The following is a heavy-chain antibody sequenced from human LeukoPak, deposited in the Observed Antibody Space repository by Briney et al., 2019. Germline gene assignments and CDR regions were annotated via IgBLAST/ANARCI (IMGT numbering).Heavy chain of an antibody. CDR3: ARGSTHGSGSYYDY. CDR1: GGSFSGYY. CDR2: INHSGST. V-gene: IGHV4-34*01. J-gene: IGHJ4*02. Sequence: SETLSLTCAVYGGSFSGYYWSWIRQPPGKGLEWIGEINHSGSTNYNPSLKSRVTISVDTSKNQFSLKLSSVTAADTAVYYCARGSTHGSGSYYDYWGQGTLVTVSS. D-gene: IGHD3-10*01.